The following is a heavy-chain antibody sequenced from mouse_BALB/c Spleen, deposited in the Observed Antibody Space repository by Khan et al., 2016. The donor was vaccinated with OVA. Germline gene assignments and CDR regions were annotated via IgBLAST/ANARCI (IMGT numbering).Heavy chain of an antibody. CDR1: GFSLTSYG. J-gene: IGHJ1*01. Sequence: QVQLKESGPDLVAPSQSLSITCTVSGFSLTSYGVHWVRQPPGKGLEWLVVIWSDGITTYNSALKYRLSISKDHYKSQVFLKMNSLQTDDTAMYYCARHRFGYFDVWGAGTTVTVSS. CDR3: ARHRFGYFDV. V-gene: IGHV2-6-2*01. CDR2: IWSDGIT.